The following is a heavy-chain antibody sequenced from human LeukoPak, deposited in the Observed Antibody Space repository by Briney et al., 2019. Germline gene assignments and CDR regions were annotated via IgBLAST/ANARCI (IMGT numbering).Heavy chain of an antibody. J-gene: IGHJ5*02. CDR2: INHSGST. Sequence: SETLSLTCAVYGGSFSGYYWSWIRQTPGKGLEWIGEINHSGSTNYNPSLKSRVTISVDTSKNQFSLKLSSVTAADTAVYYCARTTSIAARPANKVGMTWGQGTLVTVSS. V-gene: IGHV4-34*01. CDR3: ARTTSIAARPANKVGMT. CDR1: GGSFSGYY. D-gene: IGHD6-6*01.